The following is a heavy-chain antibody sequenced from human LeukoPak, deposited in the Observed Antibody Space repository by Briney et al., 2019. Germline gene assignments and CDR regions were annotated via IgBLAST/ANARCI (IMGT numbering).Heavy chain of an antibody. D-gene: IGHD1-14*01. J-gene: IGHJ4*02. V-gene: IGHV3-30*03. CDR1: GFTFSSYG. Sequence: TGGSLRLSCAASGFTFSSYGMHWVRQAPGKGLEWVAVISYDGSNKYYADSVKGRFTISRDNSKNTLYLQMDSLRAEDTAVYYCARSNQADDYWGQGTLVTVPS. CDR2: ISYDGSNK. CDR3: ARSNQADDY.